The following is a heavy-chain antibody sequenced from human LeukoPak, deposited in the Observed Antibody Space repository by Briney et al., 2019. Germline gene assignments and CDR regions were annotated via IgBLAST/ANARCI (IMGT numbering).Heavy chain of an antibody. Sequence: ASVKVSCKASGYTFTSYAMHWVRQAPGQRLEWMGWINAGNGNTKYSQKFQGRVTITRDTSASTAYTELSSLRSEDTAVYYCARDVVGSSGRLYYWGQGTLVTVSS. V-gene: IGHV1-3*01. CDR2: INAGNGNT. CDR1: GYTFTSYA. CDR3: ARDVVGSSGRLYY. J-gene: IGHJ4*02. D-gene: IGHD6-19*01.